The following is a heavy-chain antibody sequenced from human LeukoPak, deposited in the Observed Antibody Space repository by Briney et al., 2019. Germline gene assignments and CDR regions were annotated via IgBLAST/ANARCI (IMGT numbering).Heavy chain of an antibody. CDR3: ARDPRLWFGESTDLYYFDY. Sequence: GGSLRLSCAASGFTFSDYYMSWIRQAPGKGLEWVSYISSSGSTIYYADSVKGRFTISRDNAKNSLYLQMNSLRAEDTAVYYCARDPRLWFGESTDLYYFDYWGQGTLVTVSS. CDR2: ISSSGSTI. J-gene: IGHJ4*02. CDR1: GFTFSDYY. V-gene: IGHV3-11*01. D-gene: IGHD3-10*01.